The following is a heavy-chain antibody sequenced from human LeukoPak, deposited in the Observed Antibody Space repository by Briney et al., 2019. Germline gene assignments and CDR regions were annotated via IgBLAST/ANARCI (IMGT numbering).Heavy chain of an antibody. CDR3: GRQDYYDSSGYPDY. J-gene: IGHJ4*02. D-gene: IGHD3-22*01. V-gene: IGHV4-34*01. Sequence: SETLSLTCAVYGGSFSGYYWSWIRQPPGKGLEWIGEINHSGSTNYNPSLKSRVTISVDTSKNQFSLKLSSVTAADTAVYYCGRQDYYDSSGYPDYWGQGTLVTVSS. CDR1: GGSFSGYY. CDR2: INHSGST.